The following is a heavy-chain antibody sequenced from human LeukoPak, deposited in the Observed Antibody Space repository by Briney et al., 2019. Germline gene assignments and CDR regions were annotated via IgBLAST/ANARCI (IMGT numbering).Heavy chain of an antibody. CDR3: ARGHGLLGWFGEFNYFDY. CDR1: GGSFSGYY. J-gene: IGHJ4*02. D-gene: IGHD3-10*01. CDR2: INHSGST. V-gene: IGHV4-34*01. Sequence: PSETLSLTCAVYGGSFSGYYWSWIRQPPVKGLEWIGEINHSGSTNYNPSLKSRVTISVDTSKNQFSLKLSSVTAADTAVYYCARGHGLLGWFGEFNYFDYWGQGTLVTVSS.